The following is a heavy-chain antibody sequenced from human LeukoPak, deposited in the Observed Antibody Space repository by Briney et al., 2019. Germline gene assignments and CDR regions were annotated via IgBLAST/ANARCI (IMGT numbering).Heavy chain of an antibody. CDR1: GGSVSSNTYY. Sequence: SETLSLTCTVSGGSVSSNTYYWSWIRQPPGKGLEWIGYVYYSGSTNYNPSLKSRVTISVDTSENQFSLKLSSVTAADTAVYYCTRGYTAMVFDYWGQGTLVTVSS. J-gene: IGHJ4*02. CDR3: TRGYTAMVFDY. V-gene: IGHV4-61*01. CDR2: VYYSGST. D-gene: IGHD5-18*01.